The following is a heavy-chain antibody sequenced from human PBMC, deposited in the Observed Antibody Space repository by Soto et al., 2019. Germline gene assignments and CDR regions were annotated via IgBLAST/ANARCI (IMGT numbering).Heavy chain of an antibody. CDR2: IKQDGSEK. Sequence: GGSLRLSCAVSGFTFSSYWMSWVRQAPGKGLEWVANIKQDGSEKYYVDSVNGRFTISRDNAKNSLYLQMNSLRAEDTAVYYCARDESFDILTGYYTPQRFHYWGQGSLVTVSS. CDR3: ARDESFDILTGYYTPQRFHY. J-gene: IGHJ4*02. V-gene: IGHV3-7*01. CDR1: GFTFSSYW. D-gene: IGHD3-9*01.